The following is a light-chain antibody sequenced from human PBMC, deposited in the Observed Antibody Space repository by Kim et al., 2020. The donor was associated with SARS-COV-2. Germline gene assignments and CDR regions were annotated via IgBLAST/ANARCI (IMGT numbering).Light chain of an antibody. Sequence: SSELTQDPAVSVALGQTVRITCQGDSLRSYYASWYQQKPGQAPVLVIYGKSNRPSGIPDRFSGSSSGNTASLTITGAQAEDEADYYCNSRDSSGNHWVFGGGTQLTV. CDR2: GKS. V-gene: IGLV3-19*01. CDR1: SLRSYY. CDR3: NSRDSSGNHWV. J-gene: IGLJ3*02.